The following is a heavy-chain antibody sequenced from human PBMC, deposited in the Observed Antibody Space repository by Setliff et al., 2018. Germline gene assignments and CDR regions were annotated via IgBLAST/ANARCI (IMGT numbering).Heavy chain of an antibody. CDR3: ARDLGHGGDSDY. V-gene: IGHV4-38-2*02. Sequence: PSETLSLTCTVSGYSISSGDICGWIRQPPGKGLEWVGNNGHTGSINYNPSLKSRLTISRDTSKNQVSLKLNSVTATDTAVYYCARDLGHGGDSDYWGQGILVTVSS. CDR2: NGHTGSI. J-gene: IGHJ4*02. CDR1: GYSISSGDI. D-gene: IGHD2-21*02.